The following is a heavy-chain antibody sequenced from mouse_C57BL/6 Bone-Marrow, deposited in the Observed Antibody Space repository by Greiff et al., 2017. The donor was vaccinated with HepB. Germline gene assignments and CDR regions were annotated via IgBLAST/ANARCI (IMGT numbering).Heavy chain of an antibody. Sequence: EVKLQESGPGLVKPSQSLSLTCSVTGYSITSGYYWNWIRQFPGNKLEWMGYISYDGSNNYNPSLKNRISITRDTSKNQFFLKLNSVTTEATATYYCARGDNWDVNYCDHWGQGTTLTVSS. CDR3: ARGDNWDVNYCDH. D-gene: IGHD4-1*01. CDR1: GYSITSGYY. V-gene: IGHV3-6*01. J-gene: IGHJ2*01. CDR2: ISYDGSN.